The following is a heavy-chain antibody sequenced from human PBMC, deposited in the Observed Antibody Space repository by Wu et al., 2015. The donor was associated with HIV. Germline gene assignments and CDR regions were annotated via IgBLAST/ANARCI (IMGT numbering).Heavy chain of an antibody. CDR3: ARGAGYCSGKVCHGAEVFDP. J-gene: IGHJ5*02. Sequence: QVLLFQSGTEVREPGASVQVSCRASGYNFRNYYIHWVRQVPGQGPEWMGWINPKSKSGDTMYAQKFQGRITMTRDMSITTAYLELRYLRSDDTAIYYCARGAGYCSGKVCHGAEVFDPVGPGNPGHRLL. CDR1: GYNFRNYY. D-gene: IGHD2-15*01. V-gene: IGHV1-2*02. CDR2: INPKSKSGDT.